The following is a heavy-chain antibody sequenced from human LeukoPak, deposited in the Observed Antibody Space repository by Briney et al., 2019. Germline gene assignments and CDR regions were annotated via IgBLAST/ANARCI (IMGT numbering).Heavy chain of an antibody. J-gene: IGHJ4*02. D-gene: IGHD6-13*01. CDR3: ARTSGIAAAGMLDY. Sequence: PGGSLRLSCAASGFTFSNYGMHWVRQAPGKGLEWVAVIWHDGSNKYYADSVRGRFTISRDDSKNTLYLQMNSLRDDDTAVYFCARTSGIAAAGMLDYWGQGTLVTVSS. CDR1: GFTFSNYG. V-gene: IGHV3-33*01. CDR2: IWHDGSNK.